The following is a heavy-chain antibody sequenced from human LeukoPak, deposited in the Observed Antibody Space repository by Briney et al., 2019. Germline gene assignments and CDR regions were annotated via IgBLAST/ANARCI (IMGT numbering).Heavy chain of an antibody. J-gene: IGHJ6*03. V-gene: IGHV3-23*01. D-gene: IGHD1-14*01. CDR3: AKDGRGTLYYYMVV. CDR1: GFTFSSYA. CDR2: ISGSGRST. Sequence: QPGGSLRLSCAASGFTFSSYAMSWVPQSPGKGLECLSAISGSGRSTYYADSVKGRFTISRDNSKNTLYLQMNSLRAEDTAVYYCAKDGRGTLYYYMVVWGKGTTVTVSS.